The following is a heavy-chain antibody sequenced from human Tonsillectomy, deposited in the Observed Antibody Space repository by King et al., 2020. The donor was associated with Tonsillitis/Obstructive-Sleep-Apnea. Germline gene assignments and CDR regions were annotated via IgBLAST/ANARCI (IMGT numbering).Heavy chain of an antibody. CDR2: IYHSGST. Sequence: VQLQESGPGLVKPSGTLSLTCAVSGGSISSSNWWSWVRQPPGKGLEWSGEIYHSGSTNYNPSLKSRVTISVDKSKNQFSLKLSSVTAAGTAVYYCARFRTYYYGSGSPNWFDPWGQGTLVTVSS. CDR3: ARFRTYYYGSGSPNWFDP. J-gene: IGHJ5*02. V-gene: IGHV4-4*02. CDR1: GGSISSSNW. D-gene: IGHD3-10*01.